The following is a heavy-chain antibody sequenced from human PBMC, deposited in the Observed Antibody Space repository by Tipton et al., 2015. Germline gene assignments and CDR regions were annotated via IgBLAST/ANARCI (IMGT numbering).Heavy chain of an antibody. CDR2: IYYSGNT. D-gene: IGHD3-16*01. V-gene: IGHV4-61*01. CDR3: ARYRMGVDY. J-gene: IGHJ4*02. CDR1: GGSVSSSSYY. Sequence: TLSLTCTVSGGSVSSSSYYWTWLRQPPGKGLEWIGYIYYSGNTNYNPSLKSRVTLSLDTSRNQFSLKLRSVTAADTAVYYCARYRMGVDYWGQGTLVTVSS.